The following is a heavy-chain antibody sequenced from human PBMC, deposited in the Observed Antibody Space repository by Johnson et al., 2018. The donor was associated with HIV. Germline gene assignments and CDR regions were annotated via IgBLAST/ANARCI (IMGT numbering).Heavy chain of an antibody. J-gene: IGHJ3*02. CDR1: GFTFSSYG. CDR2: ISYDGSNK. Sequence: QVQLVESGGGVVQPGMSLRLSCAASGFTFSSYGMHWVRQAPGKGLEWVAVISYDGSNKYYADSVKGRFTISRDNSKNTLYLQMNSLRAEDTAVYYCAKDLRTTGAFDIWGQGTMVTVSS. V-gene: IGHV3-30*18. D-gene: IGHD1-1*01. CDR3: AKDLRTTGAFDI.